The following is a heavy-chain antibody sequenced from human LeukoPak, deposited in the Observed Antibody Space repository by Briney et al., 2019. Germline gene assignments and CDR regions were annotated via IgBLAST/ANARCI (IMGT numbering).Heavy chain of an antibody. J-gene: IGHJ3*02. CDR1: GGSISSGGYS. CDR3: ARSDYGGSDAFDI. CDR2: IYHSGST. V-gene: IGHV4-30-2*01. Sequence: SETLSLTCAVSGGSISSGGYSGSWIRQPPGKGLEWIGYIYHSGSTYYNPSLKSRVTISVDRSKNQFSLKLSSVTAADTAVYYCARSDYGGSDAFDIWGQGTMVTVSS. D-gene: IGHD4-23*01.